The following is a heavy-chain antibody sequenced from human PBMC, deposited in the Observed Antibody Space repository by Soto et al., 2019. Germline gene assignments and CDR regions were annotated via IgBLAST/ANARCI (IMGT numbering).Heavy chain of an antibody. J-gene: IGHJ5*02. CDR3: ARDKSSYWFDP. CDR1: GDSVSSKSAA. CDR2: TFYRSKWSN. Sequence: PSQTLSLTCAISGDSVSSKSAAWNWFRQSPSRGLEWLGRTFYRSKWSNDYAVSVKGRITINPDTSKNQFSLQLNSVTPEDTAVYYCARDKSSYWFDPWVQGTLVTVS. D-gene: IGHD2-2*01. V-gene: IGHV6-1*01.